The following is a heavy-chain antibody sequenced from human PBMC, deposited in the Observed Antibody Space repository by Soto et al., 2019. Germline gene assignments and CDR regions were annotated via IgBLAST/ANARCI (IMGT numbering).Heavy chain of an antibody. V-gene: IGHV3-33*01. Sequence: PGGSLTLSCAASGFTFSNYGMHWVRQAPGKGLEWVAVIWYDGNNKYYADSVKGRFTISRDNSNNTLYVQMTSLRAEDTAVYYCARGLHSLFDYWGQGTLFTVSS. J-gene: IGHJ4*02. CDR1: GFTFSNYG. CDR3: ARGLHSLFDY. CDR2: IWYDGNNK. D-gene: IGHD2-21*01.